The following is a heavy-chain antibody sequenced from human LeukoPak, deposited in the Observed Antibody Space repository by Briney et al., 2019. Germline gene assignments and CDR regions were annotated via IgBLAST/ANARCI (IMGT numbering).Heavy chain of an antibody. Sequence: PGRSLRLSCAASGFTFSSYAMHWVRQAPGKGLEWVAVISYDGSNKYYADSVKGRFTISRDNSKNTLYLQMNSLRAEDTAVYYCASLYGGNLLWGQGTLVTVSS. CDR3: ASLYGGNLL. J-gene: IGHJ4*02. V-gene: IGHV3-30-3*01. CDR2: ISYDGSNK. CDR1: GFTFSSYA. D-gene: IGHD4-23*01.